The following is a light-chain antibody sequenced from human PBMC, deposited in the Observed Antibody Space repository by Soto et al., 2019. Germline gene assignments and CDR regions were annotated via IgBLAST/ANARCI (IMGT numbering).Light chain of an antibody. CDR1: QSVHTF. CDR3: QQYGSSGT. J-gene: IGKJ1*01. V-gene: IGKV3-20*01. Sequence: IVLTQYPANLSVSPGERATLSCRASQSVHTFLAWYQQRPGQPPRLLIYGASNRATGIPDRFSGSGSGTDFTLTISRMAPEDFAVYYCQQYGSSGTFGQGTKVDIK. CDR2: GAS.